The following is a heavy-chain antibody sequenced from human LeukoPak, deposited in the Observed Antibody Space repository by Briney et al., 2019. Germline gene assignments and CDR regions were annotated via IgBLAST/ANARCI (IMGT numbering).Heavy chain of an antibody. CDR3: AREQQLIRGDY. V-gene: IGHV1-18*01. D-gene: IGHD6-13*01. CDR2: ISAYNGNT. CDR1: GYTLRSYG. Sequence: GASVKVSCKASGYTLRSYGITWVRQAPGQGLEWMGWISAYNGNTKYPQKLQGRVTMTTDTSTSTAYMELRSLRSDDTAVYYCAREQQLIRGDYWGQGTLVTVSS. J-gene: IGHJ4*02.